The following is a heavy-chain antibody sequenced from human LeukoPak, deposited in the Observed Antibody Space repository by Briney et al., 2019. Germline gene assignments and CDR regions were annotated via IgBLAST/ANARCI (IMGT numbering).Heavy chain of an antibody. D-gene: IGHD2-8*01. J-gene: IGHJ6*03. Sequence: GESLKISCKGSGYTFYSYWIGWVRQMPVKSLEWMGIIYPDDSDTRYSPSFQDQFTISDDKSISIAYLQWSSLKASDTAMYYCARLAYCSNDVCYSNYYYSMDVWGKGTTVTVSS. CDR2: IYPDDSDT. V-gene: IGHV5-51*01. CDR1: GYTFYSYW. CDR3: ARLAYCSNDVCYSNYYYSMDV.